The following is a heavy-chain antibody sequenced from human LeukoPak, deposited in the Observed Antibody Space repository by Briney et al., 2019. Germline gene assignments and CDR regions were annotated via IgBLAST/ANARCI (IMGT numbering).Heavy chain of an antibody. D-gene: IGHD3-10*01. V-gene: IGHV4-34*01. CDR2: INHSGST. J-gene: IGHJ6*02. CDR1: GGSFSGYY. Sequence: SETLSLTCAVYGGSFSGYYWSWIRQPPGKGLEWIGEINHSGSTNYNPSLKSRVTISVDTSKNQFSLKLSSVTAADTAVYYCARGTGRGFGFYYYYYGMDVWGQGTTVTVSS. CDR3: ARGTGRGFGFYYYYYGMDV.